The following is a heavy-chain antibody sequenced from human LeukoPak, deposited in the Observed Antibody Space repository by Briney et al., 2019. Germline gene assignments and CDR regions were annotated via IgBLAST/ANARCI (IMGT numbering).Heavy chain of an antibody. CDR1: GGSISSSSYY. J-gene: IGHJ5*02. Sequence: SETLSLTCTVSGGSISSSSYYWGWIRQPPGKGLEWIGSIYYSGSTYYNPSLKGRVTISVDTSKNQFSLKLSSVTAADTAVYFCARIRKLEGVLRWGSQRSEVGEPLAWGQGTLVTVSS. CDR2: IYYSGST. V-gene: IGHV4-39*07. D-gene: IGHD3-16*01. CDR3: ARIRKLEGVLRWGSQRSEVGEPLA.